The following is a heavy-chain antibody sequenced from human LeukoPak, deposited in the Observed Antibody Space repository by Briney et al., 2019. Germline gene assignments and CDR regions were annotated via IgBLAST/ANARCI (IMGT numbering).Heavy chain of an antibody. Sequence: ASVKVSCKASGYTFTSYYMHWVRQAPGQGLEWMGIINPSGGSTSYAQKFQGRVTMTRDMSTSTVYMELSSLRSEDTAVYYCARVSGITMIVVLKHDAFDIWGQGTMVTVSS. D-gene: IGHD3-22*01. J-gene: IGHJ3*02. V-gene: IGHV1-46*01. CDR3: ARVSGITMIVVLKHDAFDI. CDR1: GYTFTSYY. CDR2: INPSGGST.